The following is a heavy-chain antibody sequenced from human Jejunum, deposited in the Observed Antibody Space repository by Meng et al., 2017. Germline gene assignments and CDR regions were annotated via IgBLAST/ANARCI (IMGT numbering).Heavy chain of an antibody. Sequence: QAPWQGPGMVKASEPLPLTFTVSGGSISGSNYYWGWIRQPPGKGLEWIGTIYYSGSTYYNPSLKSRVTISVDTSKNQFSLNLSSVTAADTDIYYCARVSKPYGSGLDPWGQGTLVTVSS. CDR3: ARVSKPYGSGLDP. V-gene: IGHV4-39*07. D-gene: IGHD3-10*01. CDR2: IYYSGST. CDR1: GGSISGSNYY. J-gene: IGHJ5*02.